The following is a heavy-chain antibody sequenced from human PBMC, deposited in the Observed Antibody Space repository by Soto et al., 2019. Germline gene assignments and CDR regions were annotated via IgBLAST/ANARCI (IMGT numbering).Heavy chain of an antibody. Sequence: ASVKVSCKTSGFTFTTYNIHWVRQAPGQGLEWMGMIDPSGGSTTHAQKFEGRITMTSDMSTSTVYMELSSLRSEDTAVYYCARVPYDTTGYYAFWGQGTLVTVSS. CDR1: GFTFTTYN. CDR2: IDPSGGST. CDR3: ARVPYDTTGYYAF. V-gene: IGHV1-46*01. D-gene: IGHD3-22*01. J-gene: IGHJ4*02.